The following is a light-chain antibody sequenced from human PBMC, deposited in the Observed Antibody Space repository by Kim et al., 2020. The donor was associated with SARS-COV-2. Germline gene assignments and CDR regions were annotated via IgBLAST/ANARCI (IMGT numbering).Light chain of an antibody. Sequence: GQSITMSWMGTSWYVDRSDIVSCYQQYPCKAHKVVIYAVTNRPSGVSTRFAGSMSGNTDSLTISGLQAEDEADYYCASSGSGHTVIFGGGTQLTVL. CDR3: ASSGSGHTVI. J-gene: IGLJ2*01. CDR2: AVT. V-gene: IGLV2-14*03. CDR1: SWYVDRSDI.